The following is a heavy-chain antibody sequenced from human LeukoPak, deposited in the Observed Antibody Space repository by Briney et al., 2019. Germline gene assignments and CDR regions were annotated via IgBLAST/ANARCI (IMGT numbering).Heavy chain of an antibody. Sequence: PGGSLRLSCAASGFTFSSYAMSWVRQAPGKGLEWVSAISGSGGSTYYADSVKGRFAISRDNSKNTLYPQMNSLRAEDTAVYYCAKIIAVAGTSSEYFQHWGQGTLVTVSS. D-gene: IGHD6-19*01. J-gene: IGHJ1*01. CDR2: ISGSGGST. CDR3: AKIIAVAGTSSEYFQH. V-gene: IGHV3-23*01. CDR1: GFTFSSYA.